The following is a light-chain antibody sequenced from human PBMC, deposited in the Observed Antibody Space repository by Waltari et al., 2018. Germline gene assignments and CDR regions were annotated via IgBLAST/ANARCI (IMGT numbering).Light chain of an antibody. J-gene: IGKJ1*01. CDR3: QQRSTWPRVGVT. Sequence: EIVLTQSPATLSLSPGEVATLSCRASQSVSTYLAWYQQKPGQAPRLLIYDASIRAADIPARFSGSGSETDFTLTISGLDPEDFAIYYCQQRSTWPRVGVTFGQGTRVDLK. CDR2: DAS. V-gene: IGKV3-11*01. CDR1: QSVSTY.